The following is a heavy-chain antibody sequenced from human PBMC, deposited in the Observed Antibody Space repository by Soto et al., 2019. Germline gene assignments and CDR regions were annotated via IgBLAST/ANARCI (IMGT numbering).Heavy chain of an antibody. Sequence: QHPGKGLEWIGYIYYSESTYYNPSLKSRVTISVDTSKNHFSLKLSSVTAADTAVYYCAFFFQAEDGIRDTVPVSAFLLNRSSDL. D-gene: IGHD2-15*01. CDR3: AFFFQAEDGIRDTVPVSAFLLNRSSDL. V-gene: IGHV4-31*02. CDR2: IYYSEST. J-gene: IGHJ2*01.